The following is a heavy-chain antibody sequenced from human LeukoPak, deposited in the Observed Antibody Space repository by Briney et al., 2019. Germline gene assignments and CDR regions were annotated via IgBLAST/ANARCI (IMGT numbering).Heavy chain of an antibody. CDR1: GYTLTELS. CDR2: FDPEDGET. CDR3: ATADSSGYWVGDAFDI. D-gene: IGHD3-22*01. V-gene: IGHV1-24*01. Sequence: ASVKVSCKVSGYTLTELSMHWVRQAPRKGGEGGGGFDPEDGETIYAQKFQGRVTMTEDTSTDTAYMEQSSLRSEDTAVYYCATADSSGYWVGDAFDIWGQGTMVTVSS. J-gene: IGHJ3*02.